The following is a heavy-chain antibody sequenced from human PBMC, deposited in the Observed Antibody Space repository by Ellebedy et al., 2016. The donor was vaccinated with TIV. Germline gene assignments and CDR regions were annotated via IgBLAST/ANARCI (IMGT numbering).Heavy chain of an antibody. CDR1: GYTFXXXY. V-gene: IGHV1-2*02. Sequence: AASVKVSCKASGYTFXXXYIXXLRHXXGQGLEWMGLINPNSGGTNYEQKFQGRVTMTGDTSISTAYMELSRLRSDDTAVYYCTRDIRNPGRGDYWGQGTLVTVSS. D-gene: IGHD1-14*01. CDR3: TRDIRNPGRGDY. CDR2: INPNSGGT. J-gene: IGHJ4*02.